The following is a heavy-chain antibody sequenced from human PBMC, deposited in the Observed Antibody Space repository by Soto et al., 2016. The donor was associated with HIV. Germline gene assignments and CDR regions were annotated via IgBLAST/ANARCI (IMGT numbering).Heavy chain of an antibody. V-gene: IGHV1-18*01. Sequence: QVQLVQSGAEVKKPGASVKVSCKASGYTFTSYGISWVRQAPGQGLEWMGWISTYNGNTNYAQKLQGRVTMTTDTSTSTAYMELRSLRSDDTAVYYCARDSYGSGSREGNWFDPWGQGTLVTVSS. CDR2: ISTYNGNT. CDR3: ARDSYGSGSREGNWFDP. J-gene: IGHJ5*02. D-gene: IGHD3-10*01. CDR1: GYTFTSYG.